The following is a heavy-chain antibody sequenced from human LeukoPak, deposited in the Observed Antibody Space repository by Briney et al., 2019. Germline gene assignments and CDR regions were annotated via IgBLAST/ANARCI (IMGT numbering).Heavy chain of an antibody. Sequence: SETLSLTCTVSGCSLSSYYWSWIHQPPGKGLEWIWYIYDSGCTNYNPSRERPLTRSLKTSKNQSSLKLISVTTADTAVYYSGSTNYNPSLKSRVTISVDTSKNQFSLKLSSVIAADTAVYYCARHQGSGSYPGKLDYWGQGTLVTVSS. J-gene: IGHJ4*02. CDR2: IYDSGCT. CDR3: GSTNYNPSLKSRVTISVDTSKNQFSLKLSSVIAADTAVYYCARHQGSGSYPGKLDY. CDR1: GCSLSSYY. V-gene: IGHV4-59*08. D-gene: IGHD3-10*01.